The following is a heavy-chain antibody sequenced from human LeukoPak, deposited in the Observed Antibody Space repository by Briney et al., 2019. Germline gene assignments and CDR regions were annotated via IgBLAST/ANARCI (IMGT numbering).Heavy chain of an antibody. CDR2: ISWNSGSI. V-gene: IGHV3-9*03. CDR1: GFTFSSHA. J-gene: IGHJ4*02. D-gene: IGHD6-19*01. Sequence: GGSLRLSCAASGFTFSSHAMHWVRQAPGKGLEWVSGISWNSGSIGYADSVKGRFTISRDNAKNSLYLQMNSLRAEDMALYYCAKGIAVAASGGFDYWGQGTLVTVSS. CDR3: AKGIAVAASGGFDY.